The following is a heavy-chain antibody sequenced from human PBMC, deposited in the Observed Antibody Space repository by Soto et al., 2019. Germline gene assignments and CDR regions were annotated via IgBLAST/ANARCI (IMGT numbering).Heavy chain of an antibody. CDR3: ARRLPPIDY. Sequence: QVQLVQSGAEVKKPGASVKVSCKASGYTFSSYGISWVRQAPGQGLEWMGWISAYNGNTNYEQKLQGRVIMTTDTATRTAYMELRRLRSDDTAVYFCARRLPPIDYWGQGTLVTVSS. J-gene: IGHJ4*02. CDR2: ISAYNGNT. CDR1: GYTFSSYG. V-gene: IGHV1-18*01. D-gene: IGHD5-12*01.